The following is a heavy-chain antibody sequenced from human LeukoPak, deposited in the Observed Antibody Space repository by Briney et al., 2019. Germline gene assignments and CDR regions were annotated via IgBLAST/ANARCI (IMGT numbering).Heavy chain of an antibody. Sequence: GGSLRLSCAASGFTVSSNYMSWVRQAPGKGLEWVSVIYSGGSTYYADSVKGRFTISRDNSKNTLYLQMNSLRAEDTAVYYCAKGYSYDSSGYAVDYWGQGTLVTVSS. CDR2: IYSGGST. CDR3: AKGYSYDSSGYAVDY. D-gene: IGHD3-22*01. J-gene: IGHJ4*02. V-gene: IGHV3-66*01. CDR1: GFTVSSNY.